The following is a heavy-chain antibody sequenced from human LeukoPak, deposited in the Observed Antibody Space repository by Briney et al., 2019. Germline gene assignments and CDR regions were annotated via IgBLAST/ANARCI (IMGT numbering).Heavy chain of an antibody. V-gene: IGHV1-58*01. J-gene: IGHJ3*02. D-gene: IGHD3-9*01. CDR3: AAPSLNDILTGPSGAFDI. Sequence: TSVRLSCKASGFTFSSSAVQWARQARGQRLEWIGWIVVGSGNTNYAQKFQERVTITRDMSTSTAYMELSSLRSEDTAVYYCAAPSLNDILTGPSGAFDIWGHGRMASVSS. CDR1: GFTFSSSA. CDR2: IVVGSGNT.